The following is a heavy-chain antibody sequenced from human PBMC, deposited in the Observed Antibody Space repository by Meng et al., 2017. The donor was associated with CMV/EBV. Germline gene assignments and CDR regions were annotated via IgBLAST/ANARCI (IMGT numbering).Heavy chain of an antibody. CDR2: IYSGGST. D-gene: IGHD3-10*01. CDR1: GFTVSSNY. V-gene: IGHV3-53*01. J-gene: IGHJ6*02. CDR3: ARDRGPGSGDYYYYYGMDV. Sequence: GESLKISCAASGFTVSSNYMSWVRQAPGKGLEWVSVIYSGGSTYYADSVKGRFTISRDNSKNTLYLQMNSLRAEDTAVYYCARDRGPGSGDYYYYYGMDVWGQGTTVTVSS.